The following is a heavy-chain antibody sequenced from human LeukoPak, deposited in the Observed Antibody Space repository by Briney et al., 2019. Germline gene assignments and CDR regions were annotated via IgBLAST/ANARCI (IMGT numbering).Heavy chain of an antibody. V-gene: IGHV3-23*01. J-gene: IGHJ4*02. CDR3: AKQRSEVPTAAANY. Sequence: PGGSLRLSCAASGFTFSSYAMSWVRQAPGKGLEWVSGISGPGDTTYYAESVKGRFTISRDNSKNTLFLQMNSLRADDTAVYYCAKQRSEVPTAAANYWGRGTLVTVSS. D-gene: IGHD2-2*01. CDR1: GFTFSSYA. CDR2: ISGPGDTT.